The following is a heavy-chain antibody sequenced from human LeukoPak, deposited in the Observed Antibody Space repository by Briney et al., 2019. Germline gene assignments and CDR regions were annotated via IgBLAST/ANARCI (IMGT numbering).Heavy chain of an antibody. D-gene: IGHD1-1*01. CDR1: GFTFSSYG. CDR3: SKGLDWNDLFPPFDY. V-gene: IGHV3-30*18. J-gene: IGHJ4*02. Sequence: GGSLRLSCAASGFTFSSYGMHWVRQAPGKGLEWVAVISYDGSNKYYADSVKGRFTISRDNSKNTLYLQMNSLRAEDTAVYYCSKGLDWNDLFPPFDYWGQGTLVTVSS. CDR2: ISYDGSNK.